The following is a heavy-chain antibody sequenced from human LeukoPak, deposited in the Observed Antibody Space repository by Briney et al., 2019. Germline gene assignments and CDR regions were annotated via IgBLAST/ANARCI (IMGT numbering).Heavy chain of an antibody. Sequence: PGGSLRLSCGASGFTFSDYGMLWVRQAPGKGLDWVAFIRHDGNKKLYADSVKGRFTISRDNPKNTLYLYVNSLRPDDSAVYYCVKDNPLDYWGQGTLVIVSS. CDR3: VKDNPLDY. V-gene: IGHV3-30*02. J-gene: IGHJ4*02. CDR2: IRHDGNKK. CDR1: GFTFSDYG.